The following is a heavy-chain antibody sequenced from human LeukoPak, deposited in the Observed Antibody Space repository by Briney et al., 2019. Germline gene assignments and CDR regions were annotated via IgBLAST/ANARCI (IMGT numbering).Heavy chain of an antibody. Sequence: ASVKVSCKASGYTFTGYYMHWVRQAPGQGLEWMGWINPNSGGTNYAQKFQGRVTMTRDTSISTAYMELSRLRSDDTAVYYCAQSSGYPSYYYYGIDVWGQGTTVTVSS. V-gene: IGHV1-2*02. CDR2: INPNSGGT. J-gene: IGHJ6*02. CDR3: AQSSGYPSYYYYGIDV. D-gene: IGHD3-22*01. CDR1: GYTFTGYY.